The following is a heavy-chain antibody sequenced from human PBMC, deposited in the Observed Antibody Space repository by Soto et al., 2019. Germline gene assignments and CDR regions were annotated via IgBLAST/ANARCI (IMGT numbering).Heavy chain of an antibody. CDR1: GFTFSSYD. J-gene: IGHJ4*02. V-gene: IGHV3-13*01. CDR2: IGTAGDT. CDR3: ARARRTDCSGGSCYPVVSYFDY. Sequence: GGSLRLSCAASGFTFSSYDMHWVRQATGKGLEWVSAIGTAGDTYYPGSVKGRFTNSRENAKNSLYLQMNSLRAGDTAVYYCARARRTDCSGGSCYPVVSYFDYWGQGTLVTVSS. D-gene: IGHD2-15*01.